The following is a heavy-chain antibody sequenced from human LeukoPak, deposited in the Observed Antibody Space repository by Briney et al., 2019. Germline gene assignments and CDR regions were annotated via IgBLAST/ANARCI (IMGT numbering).Heavy chain of an antibody. Sequence: PSETLSLTCTVSGDSISTSNSYWGWIRQPPGKGLEWIGSIYYSGSTYYNPSLKSRVTISVDTSKNQFSLKLSSVTAADTAVYYCARDCRHPRVSVLRRSHYFDYWGQGTLVTVSS. V-gene: IGHV4-39*07. D-gene: IGHD3-10*01. CDR1: GDSISTSNSY. CDR2: IYYSGST. J-gene: IGHJ4*02. CDR3: ARDCRHPRVSVLRRSHYFDY.